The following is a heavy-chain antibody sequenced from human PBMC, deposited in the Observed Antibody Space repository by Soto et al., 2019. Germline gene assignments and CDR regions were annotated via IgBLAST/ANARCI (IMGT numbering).Heavy chain of an antibody. CDR1: GYTFTSYG. CDR2: ISAYNGNT. CDR3: ARASITIFGVVPTVWFDP. V-gene: IGHV1-18*01. J-gene: IGHJ5*02. Sequence: ASVKVSCKASGYTFTSYGISWVRQAPGQGLEWMGWISAYNGNTNYAQKLQGRVTMTTDTSTSTAYMELRSLRSDDTAVYYCARASITIFGVVPTVWFDPWGQGTLVTVSS. D-gene: IGHD3-3*01.